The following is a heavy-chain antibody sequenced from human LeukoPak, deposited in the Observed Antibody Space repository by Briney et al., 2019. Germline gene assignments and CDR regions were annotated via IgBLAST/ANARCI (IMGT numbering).Heavy chain of an antibody. CDR3: AKDQGCSNSNCYFFDY. CDR2: VGGSGTYT. Sequence: PGGSLRLSCAASGFTFSTYAMSWVRQAPGKGLEWVSVVGGSGTYTHYADSVKGRFTISRDNSKNTLFLQMNSLRAEDTAVYYCAKDQGCSNSNCYFFDYWGQGTLVTVPS. CDR1: GFTFSTYA. J-gene: IGHJ4*02. V-gene: IGHV3-23*01. D-gene: IGHD2-2*01.